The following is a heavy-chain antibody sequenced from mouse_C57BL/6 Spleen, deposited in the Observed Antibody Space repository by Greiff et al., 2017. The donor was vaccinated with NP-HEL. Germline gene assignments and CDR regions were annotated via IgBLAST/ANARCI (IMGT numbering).Heavy chain of an antibody. V-gene: IGHV1-26*01. Sequence: EVQLQQSGPELVKPGASVKISCKASGYTFTDYYMNWVKQSHGKSLEWIGDINPNNGGTSYNQKFKGKATLPVDKSSSTAYMELRSLTSEDSAVYYCARGEKIYDGYYYAMDYWGQGTSVTVSS. D-gene: IGHD2-3*01. CDR3: ARGEKIYDGYYYAMDY. J-gene: IGHJ4*01. CDR2: INPNNGGT. CDR1: GYTFTDYY.